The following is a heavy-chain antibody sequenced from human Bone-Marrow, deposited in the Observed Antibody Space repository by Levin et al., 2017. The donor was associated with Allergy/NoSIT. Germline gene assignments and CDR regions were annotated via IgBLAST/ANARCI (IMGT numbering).Heavy chain of an antibody. D-gene: IGHD3-3*01. J-gene: IGHJ6*03. CDR1: GFTFSSYA. CDR2: ISYDGSNK. V-gene: IGHV3-30-3*01. Sequence: PGGSLRLSCAASGFTFSSYAMHWVRQAPGKGLEWVAVISYDGSNKYYADSVKGRFTISRDNSKNTLYLQMNSLRAEDTAVYYCARDGGPGADYYYYMDVWGKGTTVTVSS. CDR3: ARDGGPGADYYYYMDV.